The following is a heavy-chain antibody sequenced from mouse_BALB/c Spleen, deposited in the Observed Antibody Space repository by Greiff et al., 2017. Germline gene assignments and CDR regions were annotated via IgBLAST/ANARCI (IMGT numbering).Heavy chain of an antibody. CDR1: GFSLTSYG. Sequence: VKLVESGPGLVQPSQSLSITCTVSGFSLTSYGVHWVRQSPGKGLEWLGVIWSGGSTDYNAAFISRLSISKDNSKSQVFFKMNSLQANDTAIYYCARKHYYGSSYLFAYWGQGTLVTVSA. CDR3: ARKHYYGSSYLFAY. D-gene: IGHD1-1*01. J-gene: IGHJ3*01. V-gene: IGHV2-2*02. CDR2: IWSGGST.